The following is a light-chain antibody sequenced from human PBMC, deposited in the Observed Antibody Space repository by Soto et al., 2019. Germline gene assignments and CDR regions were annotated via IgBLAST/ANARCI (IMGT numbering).Light chain of an antibody. CDR2: DVN. Sequence: QSVLTQPRSVSGSPGQSVAISCTGTSSDVGDYKYVSWYQKHPSKAPKGKNYDVNKGPSGVPERFSGSKSGKTASLNHSGLPAEDEADYYCCSYAGSPYVFGTGTKVTVL. J-gene: IGLJ1*01. CDR3: CSYAGSPYV. CDR1: SSDVGDYKY. V-gene: IGLV2-11*01.